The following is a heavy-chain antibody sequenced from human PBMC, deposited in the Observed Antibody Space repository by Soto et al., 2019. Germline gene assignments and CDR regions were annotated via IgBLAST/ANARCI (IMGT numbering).Heavy chain of an antibody. CDR1: RGSISSNSYY. J-gene: IGHJ4*02. CDR3: ASPRGKDYGWGSYRYRPFDY. V-gene: IGHV4-39*01. Sequence: PPETLSLTCTFSRGSISSNSYYWAWIRTPPGKELEWIGGIYYDGSTYYNPSLKSRVTISVDTSKNQFTLKQSSVTAADTAVYYCASPRGKDYGWGSYRYRPFDYWGQGTLVTVSS. D-gene: IGHD3-16*02. CDR2: IYYDGST.